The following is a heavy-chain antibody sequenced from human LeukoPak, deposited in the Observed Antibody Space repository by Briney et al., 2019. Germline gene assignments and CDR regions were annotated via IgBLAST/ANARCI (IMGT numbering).Heavy chain of an antibody. D-gene: IGHD3-3*01. CDR2: ISSSGSTI. CDR1: GFTFSDYY. CDR3: TRERSFGVVIGY. V-gene: IGHV3-11*01. J-gene: IGHJ4*02. Sequence: PGRSLRLSCAASGFTFSDYYMSWIRQAPGKGLEWVSYISSSGSTIYYADSVKGRFTISRDNAKSSLYLQSNSLRAEDTAVYYWTRERSFGVVIGYWGQGTRVTVSS.